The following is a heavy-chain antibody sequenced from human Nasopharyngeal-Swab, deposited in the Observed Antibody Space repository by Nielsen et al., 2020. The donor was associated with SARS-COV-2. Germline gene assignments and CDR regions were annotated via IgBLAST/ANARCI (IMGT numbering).Heavy chain of an antibody. CDR2: VNAGNGNT. CDR1: GYTFTSEA. Sequence: ASVKVSCKASGYTFTSEARQWGRQAPGQRLEWMGWVNAGNGNTKYSQKFQGRVTITRDTSASTAYMELSSLRSEDTAVYYCARSSSPAAFDIWGQGTMVTVSS. J-gene: IGHJ3*02. V-gene: IGHV1-3*01. CDR3: ARSSSPAAFDI.